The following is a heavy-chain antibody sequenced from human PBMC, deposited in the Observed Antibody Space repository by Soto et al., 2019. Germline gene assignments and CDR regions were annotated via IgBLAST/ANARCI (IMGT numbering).Heavy chain of an antibody. CDR2: INDGSEE. V-gene: IGHV3-33*01. J-gene: IGHJ4*02. Sequence: QVQLVESGGGVVRPGTSLGRSCAATGFSFSAHGMHWVRQAPGKGLEWLAVINDGSEEGYADSVRGRFTISRDNARNILYLQMDNLRAEDSALYYCARDDLFVDNGLDHWGQGTLVTVSS. CDR1: GFSFSAHG. CDR3: ARDDLFVDNGLDH. D-gene: IGHD1-1*01.